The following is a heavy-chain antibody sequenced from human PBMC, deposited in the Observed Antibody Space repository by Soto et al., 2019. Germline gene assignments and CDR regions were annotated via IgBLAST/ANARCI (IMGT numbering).Heavy chain of an antibody. CDR2: TSYDGSDK. D-gene: IGHD3-16*01. J-gene: IGHJ1*01. Sequence: QVQLVESGGGVVQPGTSLRVSCVGSGFTFRSYVIHWVRQAPGKGLEWVALTSYDGSDKYYGDSVRGRFTISRDNSRNTVDLQRDSRRLEDTALYYCARLGTTWGLEVWGHGTLVSVSS. CDR3: ARLGTTWGLEV. CDR1: GFTFRSYV. V-gene: IGHV3-30*19.